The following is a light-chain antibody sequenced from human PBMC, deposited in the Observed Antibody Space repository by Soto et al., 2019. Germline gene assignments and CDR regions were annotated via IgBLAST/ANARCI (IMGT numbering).Light chain of an antibody. CDR1: RSVTSNY. V-gene: IGKV3-20*01. CDR2: GAS. Sequence: EIVLTQSPGTPSLFPGERATLSCRASRSVTSNYLAWYQQKPGQAPRLLIFGASIRDTGIPDRFSGSGSGTDFTLTISRLEPEDFAVYHCQQYGSSPTTFGQGTKVDIK. CDR3: QQYGSSPTT. J-gene: IGKJ1*01.